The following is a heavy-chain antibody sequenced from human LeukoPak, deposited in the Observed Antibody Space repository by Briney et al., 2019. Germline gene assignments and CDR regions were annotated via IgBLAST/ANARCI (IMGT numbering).Heavy chain of an antibody. CDR3: AELGITMIGGV. Sequence: GGSLRLSCAASGFTFSSYGMSWVRQAPGKGLEWVSLISGSGGRAYYADSVKGRFTISRDNAKNSLYLQMNSLRAEDTAVYYCAELGITMIGGVWGKGTTVTISS. CDR2: ISGSGGRA. CDR1: GFTFSSYG. J-gene: IGHJ6*04. V-gene: IGHV3-23*01. D-gene: IGHD3-10*02.